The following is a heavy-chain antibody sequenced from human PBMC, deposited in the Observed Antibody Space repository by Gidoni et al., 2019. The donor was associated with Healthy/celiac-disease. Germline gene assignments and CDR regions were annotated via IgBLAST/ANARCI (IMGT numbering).Heavy chain of an antibody. CDR2: ISAYNGNT. J-gene: IGHJ4*02. V-gene: IGHV1-18*01. CDR3: ASFSVVPGFDY. D-gene: IGHD2-2*01. Sequence: QVQLDQSGAEVKKPGHSVKVSCKAAGSTFTSYGISWVRQAPGQGLEWMGWISAYNGNTNDAQKLQGRVTRTTGTSTSTAYMELRSLGSDDTAVYYCASFSVVPGFDYWGQGTLVTVSS. CDR1: GSTFTSYG.